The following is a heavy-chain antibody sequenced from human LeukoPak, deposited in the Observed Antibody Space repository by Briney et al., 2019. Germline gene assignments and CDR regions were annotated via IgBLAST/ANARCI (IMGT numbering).Heavy chain of an antibody. CDR2: IYYSGST. J-gene: IGHJ6*03. CDR3: AREAEYRRLYYYYMDV. CDR1: GVSISSSSSSYY. V-gene: IGHV4-39*07. Sequence: KPSETLSLTCTVSGVSISSSSSSYYWGWIRQPPGKGLEWIGSIYYSGSTNYNPSLKSRVTISVEMSKNQFSLKLSSVTAADTAMYFCAREAEYRRLYYYYMDVWGKGTTVTVSS. D-gene: IGHD6-6*01.